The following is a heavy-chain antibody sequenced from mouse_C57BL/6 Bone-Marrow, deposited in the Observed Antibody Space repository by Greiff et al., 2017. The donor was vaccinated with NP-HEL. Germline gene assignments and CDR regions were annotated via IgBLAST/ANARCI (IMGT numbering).Heavy chain of an antibody. CDR3: TTTPWFAY. D-gene: IGHD6-1*01. Sequence: QVQLQQSGAELVRPGASVTLSCTASGYTFTDYEMHWVKQTPVHGLEWIGAIDPETGGTAYNQKFKGKAILTADKSSSTAYMELRSLTSEDSAFYYCTTTPWFAYWGQGTLVTVSA. J-gene: IGHJ3*01. V-gene: IGHV1-15*01. CDR1: GYTFTDYE. CDR2: IDPETGGT.